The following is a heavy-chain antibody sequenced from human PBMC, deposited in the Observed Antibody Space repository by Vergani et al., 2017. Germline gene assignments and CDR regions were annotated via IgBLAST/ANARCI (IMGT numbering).Heavy chain of an antibody. CDR1: GFTFGDYA. CDR2: IRSKAYGGTT. Sequence: EVQLVESGGGLVQPGRSLRLSCTASGFTFGDYAMSWVRQAPGKGLEWVGFIRSKAYGGTTEYAASVKGRFTISRDDSKSIAYLQMNSLKTEDTAVYYCTRWGGQLERPGGGSFDYWGQGTLVTVSS. CDR3: TRWGGQLERPGGGSFDY. J-gene: IGHJ4*02. V-gene: IGHV3-49*04. D-gene: IGHD1-1*01.